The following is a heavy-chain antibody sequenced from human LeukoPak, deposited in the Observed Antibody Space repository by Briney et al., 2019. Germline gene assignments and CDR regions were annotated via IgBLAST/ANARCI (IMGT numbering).Heavy chain of an antibody. CDR1: GGSISSSSYS. J-gene: IGHJ4*02. Sequence: SETLSHTCTVSGGSISSSSYSWGWIRQPPGKGLEWIGSVSHSGSINYDPSLKNRVTISVDTSKNQFSLKLSSVTAADTAVYYCWAIVTTIKLDFWGQGTLVTVSS. CDR3: WAIVTTIKLDF. CDR2: VSHSGSI. V-gene: IGHV4-39*01. D-gene: IGHD5-12*01.